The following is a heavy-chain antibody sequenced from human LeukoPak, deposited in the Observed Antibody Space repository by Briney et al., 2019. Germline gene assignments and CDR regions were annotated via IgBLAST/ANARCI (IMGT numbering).Heavy chain of an antibody. CDR3: ARTSSGWYIFDY. D-gene: IGHD6-19*01. CDR2: IIPIFGTA. Sequence: SVKVSCKASGGTFSSYAISWVRQAPGQGLEWMGGIIPIFGTANYAQKFQCRVTITADESTSTAYMELSSLRSEDTAVYYCARTSSGWYIFDYWGQGTLVTVSS. J-gene: IGHJ4*02. V-gene: IGHV1-69*13. CDR1: GGTFSSYA.